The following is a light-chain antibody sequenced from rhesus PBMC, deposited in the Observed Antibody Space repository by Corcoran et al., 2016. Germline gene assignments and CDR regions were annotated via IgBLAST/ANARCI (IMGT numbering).Light chain of an antibody. Sequence: ETVMMQSPATLSLSPGERATLSCRASQSVGSTFAWYQQKPGQAPRLLIYEASSRATGIPDRFSGSGSGTEFTLTISSLEPEDVGVYYCQKYNDWPVTFGPGTKLDIK. J-gene: IGKJ3*01. CDR3: QKYNDWPVT. V-gene: IGKV3-42*02. CDR1: QSVGST. CDR2: EAS.